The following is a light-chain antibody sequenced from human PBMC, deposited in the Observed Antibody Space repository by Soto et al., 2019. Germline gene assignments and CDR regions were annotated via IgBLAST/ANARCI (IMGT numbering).Light chain of an antibody. J-gene: IGKJ1*01. CDR3: LQDYSYPWT. CDR2: ASS. CDR1: QGIRTD. Sequence: AIQMTQSPSSLSASVGDRVTITCRASQGIRTDLGWYLQKAGKAPKLLIYASSFLQSGVPSRFSGSGSGTAFTLTISSLEPEDFGTYYCLQDYSYPWTFGQGTKVDIK. V-gene: IGKV1-6*01.